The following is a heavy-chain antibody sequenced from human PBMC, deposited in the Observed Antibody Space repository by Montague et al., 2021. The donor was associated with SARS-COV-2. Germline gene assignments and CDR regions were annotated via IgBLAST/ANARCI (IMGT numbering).Heavy chain of an antibody. CDR3: ASYDFWSGYTDDL. V-gene: IGHV4-61*02. J-gene: IGHJ5*02. CDR2: VYPLATN. Sequence: TLSLTCTVSGVSITSDIYFWLWFRQPAGKGLEWIGRVYPLATNKYNPSLRSRLTLAFDTSKNQISLNLTSVTAADAAVYYCASYDFWSGYTDDLWGPGIRVTVSS. CDR1: GVSITSDIYF. D-gene: IGHD3-3*01.